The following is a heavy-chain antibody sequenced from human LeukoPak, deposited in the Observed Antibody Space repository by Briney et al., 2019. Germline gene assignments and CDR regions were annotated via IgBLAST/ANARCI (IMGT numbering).Heavy chain of an antibody. V-gene: IGHV1-3*01. D-gene: IGHD6-13*01. J-gene: IGHJ4*02. Sequence: ASVKVSCKASGYTFTSYAMHWVRQPPGQRLEWMRWINAGNGNTKYSQKFQGRVTITRDTSASTAYMELSSLRSEDTAVYYCARGGITAAPKYYFDYWGQGTLVTVSS. CDR2: INAGNGNT. CDR1: GYTFTSYA. CDR3: ARGGITAAPKYYFDY.